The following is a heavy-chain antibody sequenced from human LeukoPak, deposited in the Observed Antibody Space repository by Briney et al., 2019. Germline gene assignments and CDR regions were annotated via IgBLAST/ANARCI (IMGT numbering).Heavy chain of an antibody. Sequence: SVKVSCKASGGTFSSYAISRVRQAPGQGLEWMGGIIPIFGTANYAQKFQGRVTITADESTSTAYMELSSLRSEDTAVYYCARVPTYCSGGSCYPDNYYFDYWGQGTLVTVSS. V-gene: IGHV1-69*13. J-gene: IGHJ4*02. CDR3: ARVPTYCSGGSCYPDNYYFDY. CDR1: GGTFSSYA. CDR2: IIPIFGTA. D-gene: IGHD2-15*01.